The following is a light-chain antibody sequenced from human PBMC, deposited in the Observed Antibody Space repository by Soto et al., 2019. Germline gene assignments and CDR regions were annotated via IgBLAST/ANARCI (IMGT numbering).Light chain of an antibody. CDR2: DAS. CDR3: QHYNSYSEA. CDR1: QSISSW. V-gene: IGKV1-5*01. Sequence: DIQMTQSPSTLSASVGDRVTITSRASQSISSWLAWYQQKPGKAPKLLIYDASSLESGVPSRLSGRGSGTEFTLTISSLQPDDFATYFCQHYNSYSEAFGQGTKGDIK. J-gene: IGKJ1*01.